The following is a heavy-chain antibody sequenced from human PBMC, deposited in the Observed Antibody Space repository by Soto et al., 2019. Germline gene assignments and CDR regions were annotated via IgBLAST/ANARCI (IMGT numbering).Heavy chain of an antibody. CDR2: IIPIFGTA. J-gene: IGHJ3*02. D-gene: IGHD3-22*01. Sequence: ASVQVSCKASGGTFSSYAISWVRQAPGQGLEWMGGIIPIFGTANYAQKFQGRVTITADESTSTAYMELSSLRSEDTAVYYCARDTRYYYESSGYRYDAFDIWG. CDR1: GGTFSSYA. CDR3: ARDTRYYYESSGYRYDAFDI. V-gene: IGHV1-69*13.